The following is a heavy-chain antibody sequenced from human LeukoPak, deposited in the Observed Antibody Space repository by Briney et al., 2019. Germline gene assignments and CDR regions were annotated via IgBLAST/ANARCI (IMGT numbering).Heavy chain of an antibody. CDR2: INPEGSEK. CDR3: ARDLAYSRLDY. D-gene: IGHD5-18*01. Sequence: GGSLRLSCAVSGLTFSSSWMDWVRQAPGKGLEWVASINPEGSEKYSADSVKGRFTISRDNAKNSLYLQMDSLSVEDTAFYYCARDLAYSRLDYWGQGMLVTVSS. J-gene: IGHJ4*02. V-gene: IGHV3-7*01. CDR1: GLTFSSSW.